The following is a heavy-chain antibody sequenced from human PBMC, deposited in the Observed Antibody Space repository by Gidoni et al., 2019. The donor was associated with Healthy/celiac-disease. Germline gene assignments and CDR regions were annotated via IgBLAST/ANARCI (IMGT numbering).Heavy chain of an antibody. CDR1: GGSISSSSYY. J-gene: IGHJ5*02. D-gene: IGHD3-10*01. V-gene: IGHV4-39*01. CDR3: ARGGSPAAYGSGSYYNGGFDP. Sequence: QLQLQESGPGLVKPSETLSLTCTVSGGSISSSSYYWGWIRQPPGKGLEWIGSIYYSGSTYSNPSLKSRVTISVDTSKNQFSLKLSSVTAADTAVYYCARGGSPAAYGSGSYYNGGFDPWGQGTLVTVSS. CDR2: IYYSGST.